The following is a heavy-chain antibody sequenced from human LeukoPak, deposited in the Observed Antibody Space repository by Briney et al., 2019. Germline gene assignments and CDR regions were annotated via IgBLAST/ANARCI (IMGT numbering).Heavy chain of an antibody. J-gene: IGHJ3*02. Sequence: SETLFLTWTVSGGSISSSSYYLGWVRQPPRKGPGGIGRIYYSGSTYYNPSLKSRVTISVDTSKNQFSLKLSSVTAADTAVYYCASFYYDSTGQDAFDIWGQGTMVAVSS. V-gene: IGHV4-39*07. CDR1: GGSISSSSYY. CDR3: ASFYYDSTGQDAFDI. D-gene: IGHD3-22*01. CDR2: IYYSGST.